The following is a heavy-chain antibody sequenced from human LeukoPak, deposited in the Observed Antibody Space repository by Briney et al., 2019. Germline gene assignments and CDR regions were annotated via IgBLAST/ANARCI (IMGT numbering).Heavy chain of an antibody. D-gene: IGHD3-10*01. CDR2: ISPNSGGT. CDR1: GYKFTDYY. J-gene: IGHJ6*03. V-gene: IGHV1-2*02. CDR3: ARTYMIRGDMDV. Sequence: ASVKVSCKASGYKFTDYYMHWVRQAPGQGLEWMGWISPNSGGTNYAQNFQARVTMTRNTSISTAYMELSGLRADDTAVYYCARTYMIRGDMDVWGEGTTVTVSS.